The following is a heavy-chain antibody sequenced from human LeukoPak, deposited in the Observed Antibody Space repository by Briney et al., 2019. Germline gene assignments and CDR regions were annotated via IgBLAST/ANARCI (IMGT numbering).Heavy chain of an antibody. CDR3: ARSNSGADAFDI. CDR1: GGSISSYY. J-gene: IGHJ3*02. D-gene: IGHD7-27*01. CDR2: IYYSGST. V-gene: IGHV4-59*01. Sequence: PSETLSLTCTVSGGSISSYYWSWIRQPPGKGLEWIGYIYYSGSTNYNPSLKSRVTISVDTSKNQFSLKLSSVTAADTAVYYCARSNSGADAFDIWGQGTMVTVSS.